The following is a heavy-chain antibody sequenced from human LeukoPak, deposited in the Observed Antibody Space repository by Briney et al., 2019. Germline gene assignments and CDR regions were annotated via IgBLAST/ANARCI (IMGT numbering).Heavy chain of an antibody. CDR2: INGDGTST. V-gene: IGHV3-74*01. CDR1: GFTFSSYW. CDR3: TRQGMEVTNDY. D-gene: IGHD4-17*01. J-gene: IGHJ4*02. Sequence: GGSLRLSCAASGFTFSSYWMHWVRQVPGKGLVWVSRINGDGTSTSYADSVKGRFTITRDSAENTLYLQMNSLRAEDTAVYYCTRQGMEVTNDYWGQGTLVTVSS.